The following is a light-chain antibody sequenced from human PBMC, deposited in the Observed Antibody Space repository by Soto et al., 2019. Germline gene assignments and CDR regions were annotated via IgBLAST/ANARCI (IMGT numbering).Light chain of an antibody. CDR3: QSYDRSLAYV. CDR1: SSNIGAGYD. J-gene: IGLJ1*01. V-gene: IGLV1-40*01. CDR2: VNS. Sequence: QSVLTQPPSVSGAPGQRVTISCTGSSSNIGAGYDVHWYQQLPGTAPKLLIYVNSNRPSGVPDRFSGSKSATSASLAITGLQAEDEADYYCQSYDRSLAYVFGTGTKVTVL.